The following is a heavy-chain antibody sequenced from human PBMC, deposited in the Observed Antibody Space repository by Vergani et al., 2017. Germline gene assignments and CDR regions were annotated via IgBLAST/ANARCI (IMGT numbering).Heavy chain of an antibody. Sequence: QVHLVESGGGVVQPGRSLRLSCVVSGFTSSYYGMHWGRQAPGKGLEWVAVISYDGTQKYYADSVKGRFTISRYNSKSTLYLQMNSLRTEDTAVYYCATKSCGTPGCQIGYFREWGQGTLVTVSS. CDR3: ATKSCGTPGCQIGYFRE. CDR1: GFTSSYYG. CDR2: ISYDGTQK. V-gene: IGHV3-30*03. J-gene: IGHJ1*01. D-gene: IGHD1-1*01.